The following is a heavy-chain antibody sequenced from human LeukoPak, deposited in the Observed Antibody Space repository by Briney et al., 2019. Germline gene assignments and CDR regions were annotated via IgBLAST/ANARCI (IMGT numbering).Heavy chain of an antibody. V-gene: IGHV4-4*07. D-gene: IGHD6-13*01. Sequence: SETLSLTCNVSGGSISFYYWSWIRQPAGKGLEWIGRVYSTGSTDYNPSLKSRVTMSVDSSNIHFSLKMRSVTAADAALYYCARGIAAAPERAFDIWGQGTMVTVSS. CDR3: ARGIAAAPERAFDI. CDR2: VYSTGST. CDR1: GGSISFYY. J-gene: IGHJ3*02.